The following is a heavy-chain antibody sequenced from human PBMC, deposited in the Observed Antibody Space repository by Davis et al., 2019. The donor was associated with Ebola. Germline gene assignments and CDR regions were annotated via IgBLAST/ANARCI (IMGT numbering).Heavy chain of an antibody. CDR3: ARTMTTQRYYYGMDV. CDR2: IYSGGSI. CDR1: GFTVSSNY. Sequence: PGGSLRLSCAASGFTVSSNYMSWVRQAPGKGLEWVSVIYSGGSIYYADSVKGRFTISRDNSKNTLYLQMNSLRAEDTAVYYCARTMTTQRYYYGMDVWGQGTTVTVSS. D-gene: IGHD4-11*01. J-gene: IGHJ6*02. V-gene: IGHV3-66*01.